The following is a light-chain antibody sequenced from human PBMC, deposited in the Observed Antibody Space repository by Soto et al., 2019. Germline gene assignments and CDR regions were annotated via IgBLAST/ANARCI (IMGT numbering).Light chain of an antibody. CDR1: QSVSSN. CDR2: DAS. V-gene: IGKV3-11*01. Sequence: EIVLTQNPGTLSLSPGERATLSCRASQSVSSNHLAWYQQKPGQAPRLLIYDASNRATGIPARFSGSGSGTDFTLTISSLEPEDFAVYYCQQRSNWWTFGQGTKVDIK. CDR3: QQRSNWWT. J-gene: IGKJ1*01.